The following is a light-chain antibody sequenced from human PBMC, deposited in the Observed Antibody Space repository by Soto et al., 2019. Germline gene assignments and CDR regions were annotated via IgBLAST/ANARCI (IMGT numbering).Light chain of an antibody. V-gene: IGKV3-15*01. CDR1: QSVSSN. Sequence: IVMTHSPATLSVSPGERATLSCRASQSVSSNLAWYQQKTGQAPRLLIYGASTRATGIPARFSGSGSGTVFTLTISSLQSEDFAVYYCQQYNNWPPAFGGGTKVEIK. CDR3: QQYNNWPPA. J-gene: IGKJ4*01. CDR2: GAS.